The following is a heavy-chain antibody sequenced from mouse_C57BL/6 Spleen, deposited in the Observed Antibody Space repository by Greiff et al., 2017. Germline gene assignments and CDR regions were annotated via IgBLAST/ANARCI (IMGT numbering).Heavy chain of an antibody. CDR3: ARLLRPYWYFDV. Sequence: VQLQQPGAELVMPGASVKLSCKASGYTFTSYWMHWVKQRPGQGLEWIGAIDPSDSYTNYNQKFKGKSTLTVDKSSSTAYMQLSSLTSEDSAVYCCARLLRPYWYFDVWGTGTTVTVSS. CDR2: IDPSDSYT. J-gene: IGHJ1*03. V-gene: IGHV1-69*01. CDR1: GYTFTSYW. D-gene: IGHD1-2*01.